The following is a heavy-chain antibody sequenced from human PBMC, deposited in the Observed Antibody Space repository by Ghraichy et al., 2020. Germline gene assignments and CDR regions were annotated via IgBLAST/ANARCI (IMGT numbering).Heavy chain of an antibody. J-gene: IGHJ6*03. CDR3: AKRGYESTLYYMDV. D-gene: IGHD5-12*01. CDR2: IWSDGSNK. Sequence: GGSLRLSCAASGFTFSNSGMHWVRQAPGKGLEWLAIIWSDGSNKYYADSVKGRFTISRDNSKNTLYLQMNSLRAEDTAVYCCAKRGYESTLYYMDVWGKGTTVTVSS. CDR1: GFTFSNSG. V-gene: IGHV3-30*02.